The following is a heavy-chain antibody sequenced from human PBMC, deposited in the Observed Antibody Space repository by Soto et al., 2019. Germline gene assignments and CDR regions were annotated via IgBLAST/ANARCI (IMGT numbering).Heavy chain of an antibody. V-gene: IGHV1-46*01. CDR2: INPSGGST. CDR3: AAGYSIGSYSFFEMNWFDP. Sequence: ASVKVSCKASGYTFTSYYMHWLRQAPGQGLEWMGIINPSGGSTSYAQKFQGRVTMTRNTSTTTAYMELSSLRSEDTAVYHCAAGYSIGSYSFFEMNWFDPWGQGTLVTVSS. CDR1: GYTFTSYY. J-gene: IGHJ5*02. D-gene: IGHD6-19*01.